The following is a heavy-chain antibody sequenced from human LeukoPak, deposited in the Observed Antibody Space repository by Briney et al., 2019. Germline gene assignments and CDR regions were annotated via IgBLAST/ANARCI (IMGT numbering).Heavy chain of an antibody. CDR1: GFTFSSYS. D-gene: IGHD6-19*01. CDR2: ISSSSRYI. CDR3: ARTSGWDFDY. Sequence: GGSLRLSCAASGFTFSSYSMNWVRQPPGKGLEWVSSISSSSRYIYYADSVKGRFTISSDNAKNALYLQMNSLSAEDTAVYYCARTSGWDFDYWGQGTLVTVSS. V-gene: IGHV3-21*01. J-gene: IGHJ4*02.